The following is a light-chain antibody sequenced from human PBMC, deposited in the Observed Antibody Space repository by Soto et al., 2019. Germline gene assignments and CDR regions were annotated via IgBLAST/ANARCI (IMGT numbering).Light chain of an antibody. Sequence: DIQMTQSPSTLSASVGDRVTITCRASQSISNWLAWYQQKPGKAPKLLIYRASSLESGVPSRFRGSGSGTEFTLTISSLQPEDFATYYCQQYDSYSWTFGQGTEVEIK. CDR1: QSISNW. CDR3: QQYDSYSWT. V-gene: IGKV1-5*03. J-gene: IGKJ1*01. CDR2: RAS.